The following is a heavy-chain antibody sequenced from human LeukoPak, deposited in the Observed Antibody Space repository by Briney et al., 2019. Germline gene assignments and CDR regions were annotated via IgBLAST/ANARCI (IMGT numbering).Heavy chain of an antibody. J-gene: IGHJ4*02. CDR1: GVSISSYY. CDR2: IYYSGSGST. V-gene: IGHV4-59*01. CDR3: ARVNLGEYYFDY. Sequence: SETLSLTCTVSGVSISSYYWSWIRQPPGKGLEWIGYIYYSGSGSTNYSPSLKSRVTISVDTSKNQFSLKLSSVTAADTALYYCARVNLGEYYFDYWGQGTLVTVSS.